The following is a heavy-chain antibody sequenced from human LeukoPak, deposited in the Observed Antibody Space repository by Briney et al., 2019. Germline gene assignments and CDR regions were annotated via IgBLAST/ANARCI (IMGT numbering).Heavy chain of an antibody. V-gene: IGHV4-61*02. D-gene: IGHD2-2*01. Sequence: SQTLSLTCTVSGGSISSGSCYWSWIRQPAGKGLEWIGRIYTSGSTNYNPSLKSRVTISVDTSKNQFSLKLSSVTAADTAVYYCARDHPQYCSSTSCPIYYYYYYMDVWGKGTTVTVSS. J-gene: IGHJ6*03. CDR3: ARDHPQYCSSTSCPIYYYYYYMDV. CDR2: IYTSGST. CDR1: GGSISSGSCY.